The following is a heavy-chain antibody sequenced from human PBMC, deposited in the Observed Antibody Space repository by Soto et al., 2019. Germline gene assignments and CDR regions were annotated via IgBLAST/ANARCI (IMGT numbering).Heavy chain of an antibody. D-gene: IGHD6-6*01. CDR3: ARIIAARHVNYYYYMDV. J-gene: IGHJ6*03. CDR1: GGSISSYY. V-gene: IGHV4-59*08. Sequence: QVQLQESGPGLVKPSETLSLTCTVSGGSISSYYWSWIRQPPGKGLELFGYIYYSGSTNYNPSLKSRVTISVDTSKNQFSLKLSSVTAADTAVYYCARIIAARHVNYYYYMDVWGKGTTVTVSS. CDR2: IYYSGST.